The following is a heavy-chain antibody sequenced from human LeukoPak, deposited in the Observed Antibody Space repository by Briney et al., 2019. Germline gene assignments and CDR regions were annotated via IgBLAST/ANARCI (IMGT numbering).Heavy chain of an antibody. J-gene: IGHJ4*02. D-gene: IGHD6-6*01. V-gene: IGHV3-21*01. CDR2: TSSSSSYI. CDR3: ARENDEYSSSSGLNY. Sequence: PGGSLRLSCAASGFTVSSNYMSWVRQAPGKGLEWVSSTSSSSSYIYYADSVKGRFTISRDNAKNSLYLQMNSLRVEDTAVYYCARENDEYSSSSGLNYWGQGTLVTVSS. CDR1: GFTVSSNY.